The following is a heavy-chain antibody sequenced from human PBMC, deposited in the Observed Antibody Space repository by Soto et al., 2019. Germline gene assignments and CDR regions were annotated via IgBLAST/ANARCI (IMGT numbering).Heavy chain of an antibody. J-gene: IGHJ3*02. CDR1: GFTFSSYG. V-gene: IGHV3-30*18. CDR3: AKAMVVVTAISGGGGFDK. D-gene: IGHD2-21*02. Sequence: PGGSLRLSCAASGFTFSSYGMHWVRQAPGKGLEWVAVISYDGSNKYCADSVKGRFTISRDNSKNTLYLQMNSLRAEDTAVYYCAKAMVVVTAISGGGGFDKWGQGTLVTVS. CDR2: ISYDGSNK.